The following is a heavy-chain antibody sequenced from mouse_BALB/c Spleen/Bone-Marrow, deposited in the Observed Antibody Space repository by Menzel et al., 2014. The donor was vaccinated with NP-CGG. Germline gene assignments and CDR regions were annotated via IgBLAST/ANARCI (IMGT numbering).Heavy chain of an antibody. CDR1: GYTFSSYW. CDR2: ILPGNGNT. V-gene: IGHV1-9*01. J-gene: IGHJ2*01. CDR3: ARVPHSLLRPYYFDH. D-gene: IGHD1-2*01. Sequence: VQLQQSGAELMKPGASVKISCKATGYTFSSYWIEWVKQRPGHGLEWIGEILPGNGNTNSNEKFKGKATFTADTSSNTAYMQLSSLTSEDSAVYLCARVPHSLLRPYYFDHWGQGTTLTVSS.